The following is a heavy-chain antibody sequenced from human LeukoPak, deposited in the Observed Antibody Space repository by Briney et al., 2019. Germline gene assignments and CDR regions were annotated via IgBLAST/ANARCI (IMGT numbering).Heavy chain of an antibody. V-gene: IGHV3-21*01. D-gene: IGHD3/OR15-3a*01. Sequence: PGGSLRLSCAASGFTFSSYTMNWVRQAPGKGLQWVSSISSTNTYIYHADSVKGRFTISRDNAKNSLYLQMNSLRAEDMAVYYCARDVGLGDFDYWGQGTLVTVSS. CDR1: GFTFSSYT. CDR2: ISSTNTYI. CDR3: ARDVGLGDFDY. J-gene: IGHJ4*02.